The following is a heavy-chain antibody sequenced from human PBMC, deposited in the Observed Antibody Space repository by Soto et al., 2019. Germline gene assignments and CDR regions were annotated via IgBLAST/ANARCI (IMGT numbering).Heavy chain of an antibody. D-gene: IGHD4-17*01. J-gene: IGHJ4*02. CDR2: ISGSGGST. V-gene: IGHV3-23*01. CDR3: AKDRYGDYDRDFDY. CDR1: GFTFRNYA. Sequence: PGGSLRLSCAASGFTFRNYAMSWFRQAPGKGLEWVSTISGSGGSTCYADSVKGRFTISRDNSKNTLYLQMNSLRAEDTAVYYCAKDRYGDYDRDFDYWGQGTLVTVSS.